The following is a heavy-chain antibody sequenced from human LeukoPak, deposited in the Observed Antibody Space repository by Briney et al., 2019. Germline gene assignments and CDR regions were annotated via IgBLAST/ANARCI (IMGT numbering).Heavy chain of an antibody. D-gene: IGHD3-16*01. V-gene: IGHV1-46*01. CDR2: INPGIFTT. J-gene: IGHJ4*02. CDR3: ARDWAHGSFDL. Sequence: ASVKVSCKALGYPFTAFSLHWVRQASGQGPEWMAIINPGIFTTTYAQKLQDRITVTSDTSTATVYMELRSLRLEDTAVYFCARDWAHGSFDLWGQGTLVTVSS. CDR1: GYPFTAFS.